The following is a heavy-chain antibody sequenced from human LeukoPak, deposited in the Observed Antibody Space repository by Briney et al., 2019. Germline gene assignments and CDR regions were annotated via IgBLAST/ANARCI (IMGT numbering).Heavy chain of an antibody. J-gene: IGHJ5*02. CDR1: GFTFSDYY. Sequence: LRLSCAASGFTFSDYYMSWIRQPPGKGLEWIGSIYYSGSTYYNPSLTSRVTISVDTSKNQFSLKLSSVTAADTAVYYCARPRPSGWFDPWGQGTLVTVSS. CDR3: ARPRPSGWFDP. D-gene: IGHD3-10*01. CDR2: IYYSGST. V-gene: IGHV4-39*01.